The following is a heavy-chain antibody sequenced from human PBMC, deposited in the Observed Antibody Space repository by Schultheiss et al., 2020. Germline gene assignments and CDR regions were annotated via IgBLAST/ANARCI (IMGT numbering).Heavy chain of an antibody. V-gene: IGHV4-31*03. Sequence: SETLSLTCTVSGGSISSGGYYWSWIRQHPGKGLEWIGYIYYSGSTYYNPSLKSRVTISVDTSKNQFSLKLSSVTAADTAVYYCAKAVVPAAINWFDPWGQGTLVTVSS. CDR2: IYYSGST. CDR1: GGSISSGGYY. J-gene: IGHJ5*02. D-gene: IGHD2-2*01. CDR3: AKAVVPAAINWFDP.